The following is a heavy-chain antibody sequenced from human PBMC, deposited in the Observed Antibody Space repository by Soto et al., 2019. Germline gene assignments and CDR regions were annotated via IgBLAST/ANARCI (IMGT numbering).Heavy chain of an antibody. V-gene: IGHV1-46*03. CDR2: INPSGGST. Sequence: QVQLVQSGAEVKKPGASVKVSCKASGYTFTSYYMHWVRQAPGQGLEWMGIINPSGGSTSYAQKFQSRVTMTRDTSTSTVYMELSSLRSEDTAVYYCARACSGGSCYQTFDYWGQGTLVTVSS. D-gene: IGHD2-15*01. J-gene: IGHJ4*02. CDR1: GYTFTSYY. CDR3: ARACSGGSCYQTFDY.